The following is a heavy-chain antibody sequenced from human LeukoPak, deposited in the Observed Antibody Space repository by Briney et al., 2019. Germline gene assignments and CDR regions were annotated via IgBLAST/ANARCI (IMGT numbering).Heavy chain of an antibody. D-gene: IGHD5-18*01. Sequence: SETLSLTCTVSGGSISSSSYYWGWIRQPPGKGLEWIGSIYYSGSTYYNPSLKSRVTISVDTSKNQFSLKLSSVTAADTAVYYCASLQLGLYYFDYWGQGTLVTVSS. J-gene: IGHJ4*02. V-gene: IGHV4-39*07. CDR3: ASLQLGLYYFDY. CDR1: GGSISSSSYY. CDR2: IYYSGST.